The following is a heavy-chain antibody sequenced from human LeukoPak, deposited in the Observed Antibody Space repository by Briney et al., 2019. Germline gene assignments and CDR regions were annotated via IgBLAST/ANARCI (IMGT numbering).Heavy chain of an antibody. CDR2: ISGSGGST. D-gene: IGHD6-19*01. CDR1: GFTCSSYS. Sequence: TGGSLRLSCAASGFTCSSYSMNWVRQAPGKGLEWVSAISGSGGSTYYADSVKGRFTISRDNSKNTLYLQMNSLRAEDTAVYYCAKDGSGWYEKISPSYYFDYWGQGTLVTVSS. J-gene: IGHJ4*02. CDR3: AKDGSGWYEKISPSYYFDY. V-gene: IGHV3-23*01.